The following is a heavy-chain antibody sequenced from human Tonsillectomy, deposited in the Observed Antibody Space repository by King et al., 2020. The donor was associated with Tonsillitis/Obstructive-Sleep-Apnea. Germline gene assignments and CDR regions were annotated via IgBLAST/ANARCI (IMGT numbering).Heavy chain of an antibody. D-gene: IGHD3-16*01. CDR2: ISSSGSTI. Sequence: EVQLVESGGGLVQPGGSLRLPCAASGFTFSSYEMNWVRQAPGKGLEWVSYISSSGSTIYYADSVKGRFTISRDNAKNSLYLQMNSLRAEDTAVYYCARAFYDGGMDVWGQGTTVTVSS. CDR3: ARAFYDGGMDV. CDR1: GFTFSSYE. V-gene: IGHV3-48*03. J-gene: IGHJ6*02.